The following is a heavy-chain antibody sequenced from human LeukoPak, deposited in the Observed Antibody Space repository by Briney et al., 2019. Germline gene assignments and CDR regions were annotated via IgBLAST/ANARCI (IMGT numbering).Heavy chain of an antibody. CDR2: IYYSGST. D-gene: IGHD3-10*01. Sequence: SETLSLTCTVSGGSISSRGYYWGWIRQPPGKGLEWIGSIYYSGSTYYNPSLKSRVTISVDTSKNQFSLKLSSVTAADTAVYYCARDGSGLDYWGQGTLVTVSS. CDR1: GGSISSRGYY. J-gene: IGHJ4*02. V-gene: IGHV4-39*07. CDR3: ARDGSGLDY.